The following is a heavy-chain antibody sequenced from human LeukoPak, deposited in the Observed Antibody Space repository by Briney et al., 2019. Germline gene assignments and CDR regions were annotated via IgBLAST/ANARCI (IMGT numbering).Heavy chain of an antibody. J-gene: IGHJ3*02. Sequence: GGSLILSCVASGFTVNSNYISWVRQAPGKGLEWVSLTYSGGSSYYADSVKGRFTVSRDIPKNTLYLQMNSLRAEDTAVYYCARTPDAFDIWGQGTLVTVSS. CDR2: TYSGGSS. V-gene: IGHV3-66*01. CDR1: GFTVNSNY. CDR3: ARTPDAFDI.